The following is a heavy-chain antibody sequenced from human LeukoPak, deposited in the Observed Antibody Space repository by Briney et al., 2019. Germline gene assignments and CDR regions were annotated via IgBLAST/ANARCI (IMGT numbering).Heavy chain of an antibody. Sequence: GGSLRLSCTVSGFTVSSNSMSWVRQAPGKGLEWVSFIYSDNTHYSDSVKGRFTISRDNSKNTLYLQMNSLRAEDTAVYYCAKITTVTTWEYYFDYWGQGTLVTVSS. D-gene: IGHD4-17*01. CDR2: IYSDNT. J-gene: IGHJ4*02. V-gene: IGHV3-53*01. CDR3: AKITTVTTWEYYFDY. CDR1: GFTVSSNS.